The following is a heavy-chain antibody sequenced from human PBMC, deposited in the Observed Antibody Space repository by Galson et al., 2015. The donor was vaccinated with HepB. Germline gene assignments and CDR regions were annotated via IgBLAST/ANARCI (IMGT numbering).Heavy chain of an antibody. V-gene: IGHV3-23*01. CDR3: AKGWFGELLPVRY. D-gene: IGHD3-10*01. J-gene: IGHJ4*02. CDR2: ISGSGGST. Sequence: VRQAPGKGLEWVSAISGSGGSTYYADSVKGRFTISRDNSKNTLYLQMNSLRAEDTAVYYCAKGWFGELLPVRYWGQGTLVTVSS.